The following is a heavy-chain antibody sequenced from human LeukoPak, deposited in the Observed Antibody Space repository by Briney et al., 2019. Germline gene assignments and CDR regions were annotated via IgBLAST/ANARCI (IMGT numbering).Heavy chain of an antibody. V-gene: IGHV4-61*08. J-gene: IGHJ5*02. CDR2: IYYSGST. CDR3: ARTRSYSSSWFRDNWFDP. Sequence: SETLSLTCTVSGGSISSGGYYWSWIRQPPGKGLEWIGYIYYSGSTNYNPSLKSRVTISVDTSKNQFSLKLSSVTAADTAVYYCARTRSYSSSWFRDNWFDPWGQGTLVTVSS. D-gene: IGHD6-13*01. CDR1: GGSISSGGYY.